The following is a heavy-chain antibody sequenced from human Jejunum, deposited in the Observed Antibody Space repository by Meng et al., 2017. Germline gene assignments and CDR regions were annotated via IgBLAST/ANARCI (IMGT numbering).Heavy chain of an antibody. CDR3: AGAASSVIGYYGFDV. CDR1: GFPFTDYY. J-gene: IGHJ6*02. V-gene: IGHV1-2*02. Sequence: QVQLVQSGAEVKKSGVSVKVPCKASGFPFTDYYMHWVRRAPGQGLQWMGWINPISGGTNYELKFQGRVTMTRDTSISTVYMELSRLRSDDTGDYYCAGAASSVIGYYGFDVWGQGTTVTVSS. D-gene: IGHD2-21*01. CDR2: INPISGGT.